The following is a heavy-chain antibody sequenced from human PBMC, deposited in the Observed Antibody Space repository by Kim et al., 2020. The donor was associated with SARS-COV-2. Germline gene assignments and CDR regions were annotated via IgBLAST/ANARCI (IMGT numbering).Heavy chain of an antibody. Sequence: KYYADSVKGRFTISRDNSKNTLYLQMNSLRAEDTAVYYCAKAQLQGWFDPWGQGTLVTVSS. D-gene: IGHD1-7*01. CDR3: AKAQLQGWFDP. CDR2: K. J-gene: IGHJ5*02. V-gene: IGHV3-30*02.